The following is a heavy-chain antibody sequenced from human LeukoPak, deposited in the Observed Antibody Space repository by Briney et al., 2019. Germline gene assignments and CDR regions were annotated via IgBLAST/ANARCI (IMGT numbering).Heavy chain of an antibody. CDR1: GFSFSSYP. J-gene: IGHJ2*01. D-gene: IGHD5-18*01. Sequence: GGSLRLSSSASGFSFSSYPMHWVRQAPGKGLEYVSAISNNGGSTYYTDSVKGRFTISRDNSKNTLYLQLSSLRTEDTAVYYCVKTYSRYFDLWGRGTLVTVSS. CDR2: ISNNGGST. V-gene: IGHV3-64D*06. CDR3: VKTYSRYFDL.